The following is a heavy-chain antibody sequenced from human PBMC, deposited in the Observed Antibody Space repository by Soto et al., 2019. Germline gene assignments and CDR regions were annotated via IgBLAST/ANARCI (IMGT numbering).Heavy chain of an antibody. CDR2: IRNKAYSYTT. V-gene: IGHV3-72*01. J-gene: IGHJ4*02. CDR3: ARVGITTYYFDT. D-gene: IGHD3-22*01. Sequence: PGGSLRLSCVGSGFTFSDHHMDWVRQAPGKGLERVGRIRNKAYSYTTEYAAPVEGRFTISRDHSKNEMYLQMNSLQTEDTAVYYCARVGITTYYFDTWGQGTLVTVSS. CDR1: GFTFSDHH.